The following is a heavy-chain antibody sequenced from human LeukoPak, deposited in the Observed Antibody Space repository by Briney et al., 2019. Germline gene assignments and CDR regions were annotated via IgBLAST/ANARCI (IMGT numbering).Heavy chain of an antibody. CDR2: ISSRSSYI. Sequence: GGSLRLSCAASGFTFSSYSMNWVRQAPGKGLEWVSSISSRSSYIYYADSVKGRFTIPRDNAKNSLYLQMNSLRAEDTAVYYCAREGSGNYYYMDVWGKGATVTVSS. J-gene: IGHJ6*03. CDR1: GFTFSSYS. CDR3: AREGSGNYYYMDV. V-gene: IGHV3-21*01. D-gene: IGHD3-10*01.